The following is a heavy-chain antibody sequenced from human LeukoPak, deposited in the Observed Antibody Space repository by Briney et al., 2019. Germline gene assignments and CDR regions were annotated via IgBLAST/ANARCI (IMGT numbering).Heavy chain of an antibody. CDR2: IIPILGIA. Sequence: ASVKVSCKASGGTFSSYAISWVRQAPGQGLEWMGRIIPILGIANYAQKFQGRVTITADKSTSTAYMELSSLRSEDTAVYYCARLGGYSSGRLPYWGQGTLVTVSS. CDR3: ARLGGYSSGRLPY. J-gene: IGHJ4*02. CDR1: GGTFSSYA. V-gene: IGHV1-69*04. D-gene: IGHD6-19*01.